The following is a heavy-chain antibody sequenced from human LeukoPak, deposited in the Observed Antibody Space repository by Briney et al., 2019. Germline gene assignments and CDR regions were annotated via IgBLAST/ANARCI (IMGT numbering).Heavy chain of an antibody. Sequence: GGSLRLSCAASGFTFSSYGTSWVRQAPGKGLEWVAAISGSGGSTYYADSMKGRFTISRDNSKNTLYLQVNSLRAEDTAMYYCARNILFAFDIWGQGTMVTVSS. CDR3: ARNILFAFDI. V-gene: IGHV3-23*01. CDR1: GFTFSSYG. J-gene: IGHJ3*02. CDR2: ISGSGGST.